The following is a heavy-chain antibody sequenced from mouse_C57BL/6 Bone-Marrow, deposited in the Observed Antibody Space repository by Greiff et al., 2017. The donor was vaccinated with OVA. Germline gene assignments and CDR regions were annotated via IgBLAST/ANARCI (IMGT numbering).Heavy chain of an antibody. D-gene: IGHD1-1*01. CDR2: IYPGDGDT. Sequence: QVQLQQSGAELVKPGASVKISCKASGYAFSSYWMNWVKQRPGKGLEWIGQIYPGDGDTNYNGKFKGKATLTADKSSSTAYMQLSSLTSEDSAVYFCARSGATVVADYWGKGTTLTVSS. J-gene: IGHJ2*01. CDR3: ARSGATVVADY. V-gene: IGHV1-80*01. CDR1: GYAFSSYW.